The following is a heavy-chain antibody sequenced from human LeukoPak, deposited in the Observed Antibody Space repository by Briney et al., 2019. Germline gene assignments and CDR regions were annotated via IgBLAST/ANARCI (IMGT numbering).Heavy chain of an antibody. CDR2: IYYGGST. Sequence: SETLSLTCTVSGGSISSYYWSWIRQPPGKGLEWIGYIYYGGSTNYNPSLKSRVTISVDTSKNQLSLKLSSVTAADTAVYYCARRNSSGIAAAGIAFDIWGQGTMVTVSS. V-gene: IGHV4-59*01. CDR1: GGSISSYY. D-gene: IGHD6-13*01. J-gene: IGHJ3*02. CDR3: ARRNSSGIAAAGIAFDI.